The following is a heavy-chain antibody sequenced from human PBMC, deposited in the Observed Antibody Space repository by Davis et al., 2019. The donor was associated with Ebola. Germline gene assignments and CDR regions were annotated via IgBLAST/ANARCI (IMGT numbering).Heavy chain of an antibody. CDR1: GDSVSSNSAA. CDR3: ARDRSRAGATSPAGY. Sequence: SETLSLTCAISGDSVSSNSAAWNWIRQSPSRGLEWLGRTYYRSKWYNDYAVSVKSRITFNSDTSKNQFSLQLNSVTPEDTAVYYCARDRSRAGATSPAGYWGQGTLVTVSS. V-gene: IGHV6-1*01. J-gene: IGHJ4*02. D-gene: IGHD1-26*01. CDR2: TYYRSKWYN.